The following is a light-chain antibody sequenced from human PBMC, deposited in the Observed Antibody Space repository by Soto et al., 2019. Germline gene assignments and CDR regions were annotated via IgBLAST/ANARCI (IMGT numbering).Light chain of an antibody. CDR3: QQYHNWPIT. CDR2: YAS. Sequence: TQSPATPSVSPGEGVTLSCRASQTIKNLLAWYQQRPGQSPRLLFYYASTRATGVPARFSGSGSGTEFTLAISSLQSEDFATYYCQQYHNWPITFGQGTRLEIK. CDR1: QTIKNL. V-gene: IGKV3-15*01. J-gene: IGKJ5*01.